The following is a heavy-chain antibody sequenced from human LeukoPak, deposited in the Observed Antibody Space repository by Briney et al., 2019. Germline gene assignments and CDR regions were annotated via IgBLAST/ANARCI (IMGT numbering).Heavy chain of an antibody. CDR2: INPNSGGT. CDR3: ARATGGYYDYFDY. D-gene: IGHD3-22*01. J-gene: IGHJ4*02. Sequence: ASVKVSCKASGYTFTGYHIHWVRQAPGQGLEWMGWINPNSGGTNYAQKFQGRVTMTRDTSISTAYMELSRLTSDDTAVYYCARATGGYYDYFDYWGQGTLVTVSS. V-gene: IGHV1-2*02. CDR1: GYTFTGYH.